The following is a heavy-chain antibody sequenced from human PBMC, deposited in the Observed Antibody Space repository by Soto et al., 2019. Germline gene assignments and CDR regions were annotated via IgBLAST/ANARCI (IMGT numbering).Heavy chain of an antibody. V-gene: IGHV3-43*01. D-gene: IGHD3-9*01. J-gene: IGHJ4*02. CDR1: GFSFEDYT. CDR3: ARDTYDMFTGQTRYCGC. CDR2: ISWDGGRT. Sequence: PGGSLRLSCAASGFSFEDYTMHWVRHGPGKGPEWISLISWDGGRTLYSDSVKGRFIISRDNSKNSLYLQMNSLTTEDTALYYFARDTYDMFTGQTRYCGCWGQGIMVT.